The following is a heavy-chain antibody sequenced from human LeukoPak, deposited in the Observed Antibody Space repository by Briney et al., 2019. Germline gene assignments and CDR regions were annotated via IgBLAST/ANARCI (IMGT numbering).Heavy chain of an antibody. CDR3: AREDGRGYDFWSGYSSAFDI. CDR1: GFTFSSYS. D-gene: IGHD3-3*01. Sequence: GGSLRLSCAASGFTFSSYSMSWVRQAPGKGLEWVSSISSSSSYIYYADSVKGRFTISRDNAKNSLYLQMSSLRAEGTAVYYCAREDGRGYDFWSGYSSAFDIWGQGTMVTVSS. V-gene: IGHV3-21*01. CDR2: ISSSSSYI. J-gene: IGHJ3*02.